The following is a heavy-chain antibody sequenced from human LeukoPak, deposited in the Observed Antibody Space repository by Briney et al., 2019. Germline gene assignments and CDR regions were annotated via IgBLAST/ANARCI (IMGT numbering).Heavy chain of an antibody. Sequence: GRSLRLSCAASGFTFSSYAMHWVRQAPGKGLEWVAVISYDGSNKYYADSVKGRFTISRDNSKNTLYLQMNSLRAEDTAVYYCARGRDSSGYYPFYFDYWGQGTLVTVSS. V-gene: IGHV3-30*01. CDR1: GFTFSSYA. CDR3: ARGRDSSGYYPFYFDY. D-gene: IGHD3-22*01. J-gene: IGHJ4*02. CDR2: ISYDGSNK.